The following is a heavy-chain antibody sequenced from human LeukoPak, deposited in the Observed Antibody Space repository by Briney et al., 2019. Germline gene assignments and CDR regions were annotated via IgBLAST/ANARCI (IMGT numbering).Heavy chain of an antibody. J-gene: IGHJ4*02. D-gene: IGHD6-13*01. CDR2: IIPIFGTP. V-gene: IGHV1-69*13. CDR1: GGTFSGSA. Sequence: ASVKVSCKASGGTFSGSAFIWVRQVPGQGLEWMGGIIPIFGTPNYAQKFQGRVTITADESTSTAYMELSRLRSEDTAVYYCASALGSSWYFYDYWGQGTLVTVSS. CDR3: ASALGSSWYFYDY.